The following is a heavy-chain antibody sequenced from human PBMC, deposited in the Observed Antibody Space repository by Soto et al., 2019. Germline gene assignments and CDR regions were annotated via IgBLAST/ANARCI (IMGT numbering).Heavy chain of an antibody. CDR2: ITSGSTYI. J-gene: IGHJ4*02. V-gene: IGHV3-21*01. D-gene: IGHD1-20*01. Sequence: EVQLVESGGGLVKPGGSLRLSCAASGFSFSSFSTNWVRQAPGKGLEWVSSITSGSTYIYYADSVKGRFTISRDNAKSSLYLQMNSLRADDTAVYYCAREGNWNDVDYWGQGSLVTVSS. CDR3: AREGNWNDVDY. CDR1: GFSFSSFS.